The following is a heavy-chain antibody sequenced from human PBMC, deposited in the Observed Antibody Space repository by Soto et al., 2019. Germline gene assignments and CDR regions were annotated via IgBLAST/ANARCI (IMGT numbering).Heavy chain of an antibody. J-gene: IGHJ3*02. CDR1: GFTFSSYS. CDR2: ISGDNNAI. Sequence: GGSLRLSCAASGFTFSSYSMNWVRQAPGKGLEWVSYISGDNNAIYYAYSVKGRFTISRDNAKNSLYLQMSSLRVEDTAVYYCARDFIYAFDIWGQGTMVTVSS. CDR3: ARDFIYAFDI. V-gene: IGHV3-48*01. D-gene: IGHD3-10*01.